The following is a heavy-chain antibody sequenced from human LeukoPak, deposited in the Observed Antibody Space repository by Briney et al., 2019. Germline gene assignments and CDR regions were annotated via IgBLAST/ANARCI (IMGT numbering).Heavy chain of an antibody. D-gene: IGHD2-2*01. Sequence: ASVKVSCKASGYTFTGHYMHWVRQAPGQGLEWMGWINPNSGGTNYAQKFQGRVTMTRDTSISTAYMELSRLRSDDTAVYYCAREHCSSTSCYYYYYGMDVWGQGTTVTVSS. J-gene: IGHJ6*02. CDR2: INPNSGGT. CDR3: AREHCSSTSCYYYYYGMDV. CDR1: GYTFTGHY. V-gene: IGHV1-2*02.